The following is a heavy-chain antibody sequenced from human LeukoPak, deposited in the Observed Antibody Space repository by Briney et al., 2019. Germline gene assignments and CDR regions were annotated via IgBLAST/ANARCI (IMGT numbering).Heavy chain of an antibody. J-gene: IGHJ5*02. CDR2: ISSSSSYI. D-gene: IGHD3-10*01. Sequence: GGSLRLSCAASGFTFSSYSMNWVRQAPGKGLEWVSSISSSSSYIYYADSVKGRFTVSRDNAKNSLYLQMNSLRAEDTAVYYCARDGTYYYGSEVRGNWFDPWGQGTLVTVSS. V-gene: IGHV3-21*01. CDR3: ARDGTYYYGSEVRGNWFDP. CDR1: GFTFSSYS.